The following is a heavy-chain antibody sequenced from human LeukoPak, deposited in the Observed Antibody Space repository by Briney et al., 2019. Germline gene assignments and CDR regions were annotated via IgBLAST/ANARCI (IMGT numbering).Heavy chain of an antibody. V-gene: IGHV3-30*03. Sequence: PGGSLRFSCAASGFTFSTYGMHWVRQAPGKGLEWVAVISFDRSNKFYADSVKGRFTISRDNSKNTLYLQMNSLRAEDTAVYYCATRHPGTVVTTDYWGQGTLVTVSS. CDR1: GFTFSTYG. D-gene: IGHD4-23*01. CDR3: ATRHPGTVVTTDY. J-gene: IGHJ4*02. CDR2: ISFDRSNK.